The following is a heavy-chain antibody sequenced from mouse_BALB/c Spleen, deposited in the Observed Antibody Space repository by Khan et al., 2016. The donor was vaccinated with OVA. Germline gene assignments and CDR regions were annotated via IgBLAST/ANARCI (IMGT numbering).Heavy chain of an antibody. CDR3: ARSYFYGYYFDQ. CDR1: GFTFSSFG. CDR2: ISGDSYTI. D-gene: IGHD1-1*01. J-gene: IGHJ2*01. V-gene: IGHV5-17*02. Sequence: DVMLVESGGGLVQPGGSRKLSCVASGFTFSSFGMHWVRQAPEKGLEWVAYISGDSYTIYYTDTVKGRFTISRDNHKNTLFLQMTSLRSEDMAMYYCARSYFYGYYFDQWGQGTTRTVSS.